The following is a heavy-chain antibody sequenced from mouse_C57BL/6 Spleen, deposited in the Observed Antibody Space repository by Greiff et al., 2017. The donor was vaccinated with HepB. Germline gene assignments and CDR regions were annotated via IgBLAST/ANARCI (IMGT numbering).Heavy chain of an antibody. Sequence: QVQLQQPGAELVKPGDSVKLSCKASGYTFPRYWMHWVKQRPGQGLEWIGMIHPNSGSTNYNEKFKSKTTLTVDKSSSTAYMQLSSLTSEDSAVYYCARPVTTVVEYYFDYWGQGTTLTVSS. CDR1: GYTFPRYW. CDR2: IHPNSGST. D-gene: IGHD1-1*01. J-gene: IGHJ2*01. CDR3: ARPVTTVVEYYFDY. V-gene: IGHV1-64*01.